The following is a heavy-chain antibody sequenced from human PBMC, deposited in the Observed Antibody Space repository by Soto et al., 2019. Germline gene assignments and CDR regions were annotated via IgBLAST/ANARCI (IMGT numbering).Heavy chain of an antibody. V-gene: IGHV3-30*18. CDR3: ANAVEEHQLESPLDA. CDR2: ISHDGNER. J-gene: IGHJ5*02. D-gene: IGHD6-13*01. Sequence: HQTPGRGLDWVAVISHDGNERKYSDSVKGRFTISRDNSKDTLYLQMYSLRPDDTAIYYCANAVEEHQLESPLDAWGQGSLVTVT.